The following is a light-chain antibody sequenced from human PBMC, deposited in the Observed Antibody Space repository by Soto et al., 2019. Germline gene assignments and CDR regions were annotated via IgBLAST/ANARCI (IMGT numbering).Light chain of an antibody. CDR2: TAS. J-gene: IGKJ2*01. CDR3: LPSDTFPYT. V-gene: IGKV1D-12*01. CDR1: QDIDRW. Sequence: DIQMTQSPSSVSASVGDRVTISCRASQDIDRWLAWFQHKPGKAPKLLISTASSLQSGVPSRFSGSGSGTDFTLTLASLQFEDFATYYCLPSDTFPYTFGLGTKLEIK.